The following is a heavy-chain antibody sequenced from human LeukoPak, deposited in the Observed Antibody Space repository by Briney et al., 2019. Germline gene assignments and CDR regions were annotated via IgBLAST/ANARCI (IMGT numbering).Heavy chain of an antibody. CDR3: AKGLQFLKFDY. V-gene: IGHV3-23*01. J-gene: IGHJ4*02. CDR2: ISDSGGST. CDR1: GFTFSSYA. Sequence: GGSLRLSCAASGFTFSSYAMSWVRQAPGKGLEWVSAISDSGGSTYYADSVKGRFTISRDNSKNTLYLQMSSLRAEDTAVYYCAKGLQFLKFDYWGQGTLVTVSS. D-gene: IGHD2/OR15-2a*01.